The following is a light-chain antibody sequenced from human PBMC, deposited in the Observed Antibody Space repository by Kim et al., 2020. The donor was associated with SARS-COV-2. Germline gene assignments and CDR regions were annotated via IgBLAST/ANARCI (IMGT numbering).Light chain of an antibody. CDR1: QSISSW. CDR3: QQYNSYVFT. CDR2: EAS. J-gene: IGKJ3*01. Sequence: ASVGHRVTISCRASQSISSWLAWYQQKPGKAPNLLIYEASSLESGVPSRFSGSGSGTEFTLTISSLQPDDFAAYYCQQYNSYVFTFGPGTKVDIK. V-gene: IGKV1-5*03.